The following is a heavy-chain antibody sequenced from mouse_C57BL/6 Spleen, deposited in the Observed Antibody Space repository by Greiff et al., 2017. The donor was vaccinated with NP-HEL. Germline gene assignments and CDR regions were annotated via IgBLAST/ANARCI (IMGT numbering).Heavy chain of an antibody. D-gene: IGHD1-1*01. V-gene: IGHV1-54*01. CDR3: AREEGYYYGSSRAWFAY. CDR2: INPGSGGT. CDR1: GYSFTNYL. Sequence: VQLQQSGAELVRPGTSVKVSCKASGYSFTNYLIEWVKQRPGQGLEWIGVINPGSGGTNYNEKFKGKATLTADKSSSTAYMQLSSLTSEDSAVYCCAREEGYYYGSSRAWFAYWGQGTLVTVSA. J-gene: IGHJ3*01.